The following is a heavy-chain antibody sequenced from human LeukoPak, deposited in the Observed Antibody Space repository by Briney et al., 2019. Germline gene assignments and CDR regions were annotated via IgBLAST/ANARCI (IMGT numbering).Heavy chain of an antibody. J-gene: IGHJ4*02. Sequence: GGSLRHSCTASGFTFSASAMHWVRQAPGKGLEWVANIKQDGSEKYYVDSVKGRFTISRDNAKNSLYLQMNSLRAEDTAVYYCARYTIFGVVIIPEGFDYWGQGTLVTVSS. D-gene: IGHD3-3*01. CDR2: IKQDGSEK. V-gene: IGHV3-7*01. CDR3: ARYTIFGVVIIPEGFDY. CDR1: GFTFSASA.